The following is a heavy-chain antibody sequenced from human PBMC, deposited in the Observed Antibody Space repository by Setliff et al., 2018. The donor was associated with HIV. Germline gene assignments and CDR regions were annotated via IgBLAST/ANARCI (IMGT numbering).Heavy chain of an antibody. CDR2: IYQSGSI. D-gene: IGHD6-19*01. CDR3: ARLRRVRSRAWYWFDI. V-gene: IGHV4-38-2*01. J-gene: IGHJ5*02. CDR1: GYSINSGFS. Sequence: PSETLSLTCAASGYSINSGFSRAWIRQPPGQGPQWIGSIYQSGSIYYNPSLQSRVTISVDSSKNQFSLNLFSVTAADTAVYYCARLRRVRSRAWYWFDIWGQGTLVTVSS.